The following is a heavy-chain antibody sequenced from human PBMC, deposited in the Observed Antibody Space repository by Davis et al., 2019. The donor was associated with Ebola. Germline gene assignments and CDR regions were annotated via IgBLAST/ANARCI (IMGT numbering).Heavy chain of an antibody. D-gene: IGHD3-9*01. CDR2: IYPSDSDT. CDR1: GYSFSSYW. CDR3: ARVLPYYDILSGPYYSYGMDV. V-gene: IGHV5-51*06. Sequence: KVSCKGSGYSFSSYWIGWVRQMPGKGLEWMGIIYPSDSDTRYSPSFQGQVTISADKSIGTVYLQWSSLKASDTAIYYCARVLPYYDILSGPYYSYGMDVWGKGTTVTVSS. J-gene: IGHJ6*04.